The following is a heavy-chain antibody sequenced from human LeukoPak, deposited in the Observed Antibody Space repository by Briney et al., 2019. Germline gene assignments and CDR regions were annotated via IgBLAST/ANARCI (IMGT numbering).Heavy chain of an antibody. CDR1: GGSFSGYY. V-gene: IGHV4-34*01. D-gene: IGHD3-10*01. CDR3: ARLRHYGSGSYPMTGNWFDP. J-gene: IGHJ5*02. CDR2: INHSGNA. Sequence: PSETLSLTCAVYGGSFSGYYWSWIRQPPGKGLEWIGEINHSGNANYNPSLKSRVTMSLDTSKNQLSLNLTSVSAADTAVYYCARLRHYGSGSYPMTGNWFDPWGQGTLVSVSS.